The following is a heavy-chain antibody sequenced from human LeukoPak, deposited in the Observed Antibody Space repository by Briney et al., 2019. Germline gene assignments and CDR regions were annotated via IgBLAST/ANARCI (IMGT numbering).Heavy chain of an antibody. CDR3: ARGHDDYGAGVDP. D-gene: IGHD4-17*01. CDR1: GFTFSRYE. CDR2: INHSGST. V-gene: IGHV4-34*01. Sequence: PGGSLRLSCAASGFTFSRYEMNWVRQPPGKGLEWIGEINHSGSTNYNPSLKSRVTISVDTPKNQFSLKLNSVTAADTAVYYCARGHDDYGAGVDPWGQGTLVTVSP. J-gene: IGHJ5*02.